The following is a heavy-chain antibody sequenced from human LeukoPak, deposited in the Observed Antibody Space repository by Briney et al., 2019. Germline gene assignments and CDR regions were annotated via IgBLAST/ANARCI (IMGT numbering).Heavy chain of an antibody. CDR2: IFPSGGEI. J-gene: IGHJ3*02. Sequence: PGGSLRLSCAASGFTFSTFAMIWVRQPPGKGLEWVSSIFPSGGEIHYADSVKGRFTISRDNAKNSLYLQMNSLRAEDTALYYCARRDIVVVPAAIFGAFDIWGQGTMVTVSS. V-gene: IGHV3-23*01. CDR3: ARRDIVVVPAAIFGAFDI. D-gene: IGHD2-2*02. CDR1: GFTFSTFA.